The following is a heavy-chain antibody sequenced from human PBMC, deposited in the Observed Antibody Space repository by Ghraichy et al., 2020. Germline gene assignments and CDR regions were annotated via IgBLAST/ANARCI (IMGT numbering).Heavy chain of an antibody. Sequence: GGSLRLSCAASGFSLSTSAMTWVRQAPGKGLEWVSRISAGGGDTYYADSVRGRFTISRDNSKNTLYLQMNSLRADDTAIYYCAKGGPFFEDWGQGILVTVSS. CDR3: AKGGPFFED. J-gene: IGHJ4*02. CDR2: ISAGGGDT. CDR1: GFSLSTSA. D-gene: IGHD3-16*01. V-gene: IGHV3-23*01.